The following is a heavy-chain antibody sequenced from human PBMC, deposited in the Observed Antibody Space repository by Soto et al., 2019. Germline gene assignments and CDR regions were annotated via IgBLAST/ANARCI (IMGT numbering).Heavy chain of an antibody. V-gene: IGHV5-51*01. CDR3: ARLVVVAATSYNWFDP. CDR2: IYPGDSDT. Sequence: EVQLVQSGAEVKKPGESLKISCKGSGYSFTSYWIGWVRQMPGKGLEWMGIIYPGDSDTRYSPSFQGQVTISADKSISTAYLQWSSLKASDTAMYYCARLVVVAATSYNWFDPWGQGTLVTVSS. CDR1: GYSFTSYW. D-gene: IGHD2-15*01. J-gene: IGHJ5*02.